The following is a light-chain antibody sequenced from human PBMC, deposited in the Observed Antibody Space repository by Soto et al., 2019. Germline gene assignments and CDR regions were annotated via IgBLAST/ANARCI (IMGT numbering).Light chain of an antibody. V-gene: IGKV1-39*01. J-gene: IGKJ5*01. Sequence: DIQLTQSPSSLFSSVVAIVTITCRASQTITTYLSWFQQKPGKAPKLLVYGASSLQSGVPSRFSGSGSGTEFTLTISSLQSEDFATYYCQQSYTTPITFGQGTRLEIK. CDR2: GAS. CDR1: QTITTY. CDR3: QQSYTTPIT.